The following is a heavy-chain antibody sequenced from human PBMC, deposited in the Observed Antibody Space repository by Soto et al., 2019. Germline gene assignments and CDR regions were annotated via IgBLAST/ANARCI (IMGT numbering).Heavy chain of an antibody. V-gene: IGHV1-8*01. D-gene: IGHD3-22*01. Sequence: VACKDSASATRIDNGNWGRQDTEQGLEWMGWMNPNSGNTGYAQKFQGRVTITRNTSISTAYMELSSLRSEDTAVYYCARGFPPYYDSIRYYHAGSDFWGQGTTVTVSS. CDR1: ASATRIDN. CDR3: ARGFPPYYDSIRYYHAGSDF. CDR2: MNPNSGNT. J-gene: IGHJ3*01.